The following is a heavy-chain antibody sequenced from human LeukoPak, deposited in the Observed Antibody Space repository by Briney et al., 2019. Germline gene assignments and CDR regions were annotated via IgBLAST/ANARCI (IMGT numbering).Heavy chain of an antibody. CDR1: GFTFSSYA. Sequence: GGSLRLSCAASGFTFSSYAMSWVRQAPGKGLEWVSVISGSGGSTYYADSVKGRFTISRDNSKNTLYLQMNSLRAEDTAVYYCARDLCSSTSCYPWSYYYYYGMDVWGQGTTVTVSS. J-gene: IGHJ6*02. V-gene: IGHV3-23*01. CDR3: ARDLCSSTSCYPWSYYYYYGMDV. CDR2: ISGSGGST. D-gene: IGHD2-2*01.